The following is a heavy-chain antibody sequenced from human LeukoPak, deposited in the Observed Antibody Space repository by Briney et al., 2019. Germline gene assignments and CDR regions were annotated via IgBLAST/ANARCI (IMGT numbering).Heavy chain of an antibody. D-gene: IGHD6-19*01. CDR3: ARAPGIAVAGTILDY. J-gene: IGHJ4*02. CDR2: IRYDGSNK. V-gene: IGHV3-30*02. CDR1: GFTFSSYS. Sequence: GGSLRLSCAASGFTFSSYSMNWVRQAPGKGLEWVAFIRYDGSNKYYADSVKGRFTISRDNAKNTLYLQMNSLRAEDTAVYYCARAPGIAVAGTILDYWGQGTLVTVSS.